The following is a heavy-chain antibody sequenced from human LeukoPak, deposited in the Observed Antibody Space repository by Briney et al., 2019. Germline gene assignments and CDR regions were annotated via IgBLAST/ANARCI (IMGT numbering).Heavy chain of an antibody. D-gene: IGHD2-2*01. J-gene: IGHJ4*02. V-gene: IGHV4-34*01. CDR2: INHSGST. CDR1: GGSLSGYY. Sequence: SETLSLTCAVYGGSLSGYYWSWIRQPPGKGLESIGEINHSGSTNYNPSLKSRVTISVDTSKNQFSLKLSSVTAADTAVYYCARAPGYCSSTSCSRGYWGQGTLVTVSS. CDR3: ARAPGYCSSTSCSRGY.